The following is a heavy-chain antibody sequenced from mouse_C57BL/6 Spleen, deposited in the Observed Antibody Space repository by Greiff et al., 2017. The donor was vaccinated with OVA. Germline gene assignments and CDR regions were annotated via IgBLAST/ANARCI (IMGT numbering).Heavy chain of an antibody. CDR2: INPNNGGT. V-gene: IGHV1-18*01. CDR3: ARLIYYYGSSYFDY. D-gene: IGHD1-1*01. Sequence: EVQLQQSGPELVKPGASVKIPCKASGYTFTDFNMYWVKQSHGKSLEWIGDINPNNGGTIYNQKFKGKATLTVDKSSSTAYMELRSLTSEDTAVYYCARLIYYYGSSYFDYWGKGTTLTVSS. CDR1: GYTFTDFN. J-gene: IGHJ2*01.